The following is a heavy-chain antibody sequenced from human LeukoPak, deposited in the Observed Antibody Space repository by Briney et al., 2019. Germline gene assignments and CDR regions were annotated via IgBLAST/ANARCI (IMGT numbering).Heavy chain of an antibody. D-gene: IGHD2-15*01. Sequence: GESLKISCKGSGYKFTNYWIGWVRQMPGKGPEWMGIIYPGDSDTRYSPSFQGQVTISADKSTSTAYLQWSSLKASDTAIYYCARRHGGYVDYWGQGTLVTVSS. CDR1: GYKFTNYW. V-gene: IGHV5-51*01. CDR3: ARRHGGYVDY. CDR2: IYPGDSDT. J-gene: IGHJ4*02.